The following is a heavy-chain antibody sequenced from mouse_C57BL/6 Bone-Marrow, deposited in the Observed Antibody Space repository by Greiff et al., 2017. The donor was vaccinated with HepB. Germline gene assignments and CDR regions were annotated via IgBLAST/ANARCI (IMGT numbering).Heavy chain of an antibody. CDR1: GFNIKDDY. D-gene: IGHD1-1*01. CDR2: IDPENGDT. CDR3: TTIITTVVAKDFDY. V-gene: IGHV14-4*01. Sequence: VQLKQSGAELVRPGASVKLSCTASGFNIKDDYMHWVKQRPEQGLEWIGWIDPENGDTEYASKFQGKATITADTSSNTAYLQLSSLTSEDTAVYYCTTIITTVVAKDFDYWGQGTTLTVSS. J-gene: IGHJ2*01.